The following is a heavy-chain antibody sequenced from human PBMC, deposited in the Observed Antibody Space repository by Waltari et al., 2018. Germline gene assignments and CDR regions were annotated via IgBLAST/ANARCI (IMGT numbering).Heavy chain of an antibody. CDR1: AYSLPELS. V-gene: IGHV1-24*01. D-gene: IGHD6-13*01. CDR2: FEPEDGET. Sequence: VQRVQSGAGVKQPGPSWMFSRHVSAYSLPELSMHSLRQAGGKGREWMGGFEPEDGETIYAQKVQGRVTMTEDTSTDTAYMELSSLRSEDTAVYYGAMGGQQLGRAGAFDIWGQGTMVTVSS. J-gene: IGHJ3*02. CDR3: AMGGQQLGRAGAFDI.